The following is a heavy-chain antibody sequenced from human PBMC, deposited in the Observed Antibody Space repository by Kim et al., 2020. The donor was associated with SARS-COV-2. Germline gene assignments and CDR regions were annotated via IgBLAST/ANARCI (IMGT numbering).Heavy chain of an antibody. D-gene: IGHD1-26*01. CDR2: ISYDGSNK. J-gene: IGHJ6*02. Sequence: GGSLRLSCAASGFTFSSYAMHWVRQAQGKGLEWVAVISYDGSNKYYADSVKGRFTISRDNSKNTLYLQMNSLRAEDTAVYYCARARGGSYYYGMDVWGQGTTVTVSS. CDR3: ARARGGSYYYGMDV. CDR1: GFTFSSYA. V-gene: IGHV3-30-3*01.